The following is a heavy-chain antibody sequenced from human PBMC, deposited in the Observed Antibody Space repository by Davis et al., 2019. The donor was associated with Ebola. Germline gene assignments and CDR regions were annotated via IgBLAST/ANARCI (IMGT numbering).Heavy chain of an antibody. Sequence: GESLKISCAASGFTFNNYAMSWVRQAPGKGLEWVSVISSRATTIYYADSVKGRFTISRDNSKNTLYLQMNSLRAEDTAVYYCAKDGYSSGWNYFDYWGQGTLVTVSS. V-gene: IGHV3-23*01. CDR2: ISSRATTI. CDR3: AKDGYSSGWNYFDY. D-gene: IGHD6-19*01. J-gene: IGHJ4*02. CDR1: GFTFNNYA.